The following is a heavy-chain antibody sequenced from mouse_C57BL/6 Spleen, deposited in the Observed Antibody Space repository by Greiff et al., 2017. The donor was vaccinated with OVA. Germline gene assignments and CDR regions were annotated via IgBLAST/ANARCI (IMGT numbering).Heavy chain of an antibody. V-gene: IGHV1-26*01. CDR3: ARDWEDYAMDY. D-gene: IGHD4-1*01. Sequence: EVQLQQSGPELVKPGASVKISCKASGYTFTDYYMNWVKQSHGKSLEWIGDINPNNGGTSYNQKFKGKATLTVDKSSSTAYMELRSLTSEDSAVYYCARDWEDYAMDYWGQGTSVTVSS. J-gene: IGHJ4*01. CDR1: GYTFTDYY. CDR2: INPNNGGT.